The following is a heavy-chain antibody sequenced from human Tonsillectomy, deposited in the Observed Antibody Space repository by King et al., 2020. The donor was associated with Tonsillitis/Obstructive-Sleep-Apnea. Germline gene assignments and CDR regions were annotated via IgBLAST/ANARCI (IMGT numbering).Heavy chain of an antibody. CDR1: GYNFANYW. Sequence: VQLVESAAEVKKPGDSLMISCKASGYNFANYWIGWVRQMPGKGLEWVGIIYPGDSETRYCPSFQGQATISAARSINPAYLQWSSLKASDTALYYCARGAARFGVVTPYDFWGQGTLVTVSS. D-gene: IGHD3-3*01. CDR2: IYPGDSET. V-gene: IGHV5-51*01. J-gene: IGHJ4*02. CDR3: ARGAARFGVVTPYDF.